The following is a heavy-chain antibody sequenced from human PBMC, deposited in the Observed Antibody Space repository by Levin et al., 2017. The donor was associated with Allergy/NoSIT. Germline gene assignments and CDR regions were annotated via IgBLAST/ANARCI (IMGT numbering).Heavy chain of an antibody. J-gene: IGHJ4*02. CDR3: AKGGGGDHGD. CDR1: GFIFSSSA. Sequence: PGGSLRLSCVASGFIFSSSALCWVRQAPGKGLEWVSAISPTGNIKYYADSAKGRFTISRDNSKNTLYLQMDSLKDDDTALYYCAKGGGGDHGDWGQGTLVTVSS. V-gene: IGHV3-23*01. CDR2: ISPTGNIK. D-gene: IGHD2-21*02.